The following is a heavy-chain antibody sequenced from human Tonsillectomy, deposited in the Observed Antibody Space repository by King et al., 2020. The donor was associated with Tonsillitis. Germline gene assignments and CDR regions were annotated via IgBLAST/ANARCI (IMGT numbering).Heavy chain of an antibody. V-gene: IGHV3-23*04. Sequence: VQLVESGGGLVQPGGSLRLSCAASGFTFSTYAMTGVRQAPGKGLEWVSVMSGAGARTYHADSVKGRFTISRDNYKNTLYLQMNSLRAEDTAVYYCAKCPYDFWSGGLYSAMDVWGQGTTVTVSS. D-gene: IGHD3-3*01. CDR2: MSGAGART. J-gene: IGHJ6*02. CDR1: GFTFSTYA. CDR3: AKCPYDFWSGGLYSAMDV.